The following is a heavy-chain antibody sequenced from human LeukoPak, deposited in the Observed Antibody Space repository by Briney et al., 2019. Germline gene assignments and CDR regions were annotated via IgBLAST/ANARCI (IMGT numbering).Heavy chain of an antibody. V-gene: IGHV4-4*07. CDR3: ARGAYYYDSSGLGLGY. D-gene: IGHD3-22*01. CDR1: GGSISNYY. Sequence: PSETLSLTCTVSGGSISNYYWSWIRQPAGKGLEWIGRIYTSGSTNYNPSLKSRVTMSVDMSRNQFSLKLSSVTAADTAVYFCARGAYYYDSSGLGLGYWGQGSLVTVSS. J-gene: IGHJ4*02. CDR2: IYTSGST.